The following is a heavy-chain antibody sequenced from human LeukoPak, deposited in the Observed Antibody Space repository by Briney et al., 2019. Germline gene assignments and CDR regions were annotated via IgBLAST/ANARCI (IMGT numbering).Heavy chain of an antibody. V-gene: IGHV5-51*01. Sequence: GESLKISCKGSGSTFTIYWIAWVRQMHDKGLECMGIVYPDNSKTIYSPSFQGQVTISADKSINTAYLQWSTLKASDTAIYYCTRLSGGSSLRNDGFHIWGQGTMVTVSS. J-gene: IGHJ3*02. CDR2: VYPDNSKT. CDR1: GSTFTIYW. D-gene: IGHD1-26*01. CDR3: TRLSGGSSLRNDGFHI.